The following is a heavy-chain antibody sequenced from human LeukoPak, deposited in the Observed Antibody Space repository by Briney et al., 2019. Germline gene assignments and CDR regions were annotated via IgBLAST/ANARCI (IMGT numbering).Heavy chain of an antibody. Sequence: SETLSLTCTVSGGSISSYYWSWIRQPAGKGLEWIGRIYTSGSTNYNPSLKSRVTMSVDTSKNQFSLKLSSVTAADTAVYYCARDKSQGAVRSSGYDYWGQGTLVTVSS. CDR1: GGSISSYY. CDR2: IYTSGST. V-gene: IGHV4-4*07. J-gene: IGHJ4*02. CDR3: ARDKSQGAVRSSGYDY. D-gene: IGHD6-19*01.